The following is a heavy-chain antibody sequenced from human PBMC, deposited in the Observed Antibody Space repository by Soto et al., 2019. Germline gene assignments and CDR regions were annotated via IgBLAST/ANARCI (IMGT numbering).Heavy chain of an antibody. D-gene: IGHD5-12*01. V-gene: IGHV3-23*01. CDR3: VKDFRVGYDWTHD. CDR1: GFTFSNYA. Sequence: VQLLESGGDLVQPGGSLRLSCAASGFTFSNYAMSWVRQAPGKGLAWVSLIRGGGGPTNYADSVKGRFTVSRDNSNNMLFLQMSSLRADDTAVYYCVKDFRVGYDWTHDWGQGTLVTVSS. J-gene: IGHJ4*02. CDR2: IRGGGGPT.